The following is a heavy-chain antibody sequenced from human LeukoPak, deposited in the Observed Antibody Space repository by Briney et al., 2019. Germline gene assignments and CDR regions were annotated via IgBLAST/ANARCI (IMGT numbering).Heavy chain of an antibody. CDR2: VYSGGST. D-gene: IGHD3-16*01. Sequence: PGGSLRLSCAASGFTVSSNYMNWVRQAPGKGLEWVSIVYSGGSTHYADSVKGRFTISRDFSKNTLYLHMNSLRAEDTAVYYCAGEQGGPGGYFDYWGQGTLVTVSS. CDR1: GFTVSSNY. J-gene: IGHJ4*02. V-gene: IGHV3-53*01. CDR3: AGEQGGPGGYFDY.